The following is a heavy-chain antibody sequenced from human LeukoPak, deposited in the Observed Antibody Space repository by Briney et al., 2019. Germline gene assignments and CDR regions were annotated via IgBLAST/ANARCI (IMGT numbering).Heavy chain of an antibody. CDR1: GGSISSSSYY. V-gene: IGHV4-39*01. D-gene: IGHD2-21*02. CDR3: ERSPVGTGDFDY. J-gene: IGHJ4*02. CDR2: IYYSGST. Sequence: SSETLSLTCTVSGGSISSSSYYWGWIRQPPGKGLEWIGSIYYSGSTYYNPSLKSRVTISVDTSKNQFSLMLSSVTAADTAVYYCERSPVGTGDFDYWGQGTLVTVSS.